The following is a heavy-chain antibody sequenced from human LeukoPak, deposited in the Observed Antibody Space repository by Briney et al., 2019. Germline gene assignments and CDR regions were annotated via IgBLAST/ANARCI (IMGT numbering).Heavy chain of an antibody. CDR2: IYYSGST. Sequence: SETLSLTCTVSGGSISSYYWSWIRQPPGKGLEWIGYIYYSGSTNYNPSLKSRVTISVDTSKNQFSLKLSSVTAADTAVYYCARGGPGDFWSGYPYYFDYWGQGTLVTVSS. V-gene: IGHV4-59*01. J-gene: IGHJ4*02. D-gene: IGHD3-3*01. CDR3: ARGGPGDFWSGYPYYFDY. CDR1: GGSISSYY.